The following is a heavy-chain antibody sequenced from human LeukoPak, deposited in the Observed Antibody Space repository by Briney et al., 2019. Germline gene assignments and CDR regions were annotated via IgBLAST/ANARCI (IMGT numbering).Heavy chain of an antibody. CDR3: ARFVVGQWLINY. Sequence: SETLSLTCAVYGGSFSGYYWSWIRQPPGKGLEWIGEINHSGSTNYNPSLKSRVTISVDTSKNQFSLKLSSVTAADTAVYYCARFVVGQWLINYWGQGALVTVSS. CDR1: GGSFSGYY. D-gene: IGHD6-19*01. J-gene: IGHJ4*02. V-gene: IGHV4-34*01. CDR2: INHSGST.